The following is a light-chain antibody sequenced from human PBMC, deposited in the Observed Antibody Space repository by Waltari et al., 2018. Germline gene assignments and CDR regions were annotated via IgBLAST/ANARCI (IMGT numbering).Light chain of an antibody. J-gene: IGLJ3*02. CDR1: SDDVGGYNR. Sequence: SALTQPAYMSGSPGHSVTISCTGTSDDVGGYNRVSWYQQHPGKAPKLIIFAVTKRPSVFPNRFSGSRSVNTASLTLSGLQPEDEAAYYCCSYSGTDSWVFGGGTKVTVL. V-gene: IGLV2-23*02. CDR2: AVT. CDR3: CSYSGTDSWV.